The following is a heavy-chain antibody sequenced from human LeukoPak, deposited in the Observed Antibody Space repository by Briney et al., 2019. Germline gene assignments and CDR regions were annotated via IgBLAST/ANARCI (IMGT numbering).Heavy chain of an antibody. V-gene: IGHV3-33*01. CDR3: AREINDFWSGYYWQEGFDY. D-gene: IGHD3-3*01. CDR2: IWYDGSNK. Sequence: GGSLRLSCAASGFTFSSYGMHWVRQAPGKGLEWVAVIWYDGSNKYYADSVKGRFTISRDNSKNTLYLQMNSLRAEDTAVYYCAREINDFWSGYYWQEGFDYWGQGTLVTVSS. J-gene: IGHJ4*02. CDR1: GFTFSSYG.